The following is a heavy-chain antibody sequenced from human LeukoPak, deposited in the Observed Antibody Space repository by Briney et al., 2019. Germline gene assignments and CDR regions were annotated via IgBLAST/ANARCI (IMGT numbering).Heavy chain of an antibody. V-gene: IGHV4-39*01. Sequence: KASETLSLTCTVSGGSISSSGYYWGWIRQPPGKGLEWIGSIYYSGSTYYNPSLKSRVTLSVDTSKNQFSLKLSSVTAADTAVYYCARHLGYSSGWTFDYWGQGTLVTVSS. D-gene: IGHD6-19*01. CDR2: IYYSGST. J-gene: IGHJ4*02. CDR1: GGSISSSGYY. CDR3: ARHLGYSSGWTFDY.